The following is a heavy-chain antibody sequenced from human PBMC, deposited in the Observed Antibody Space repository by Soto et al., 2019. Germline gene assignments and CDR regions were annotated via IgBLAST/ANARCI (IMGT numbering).Heavy chain of an antibody. D-gene: IGHD3-3*01. J-gene: IGHJ4*02. CDR1: GGSISSSSYY. CDR2: IYYSGST. V-gene: IGHV4-39*07. CDR3: ARTIRFLEWF. Sequence: PSETLSLTCTVSGGSISSSSYYWGWIRQPPGKGLEWIGSIYYSGSTYYNPSLKSRVTISVDRSKNQFSLKLSSVTAADTAVYYCARTIRFLEWFWGQGTLVTVS.